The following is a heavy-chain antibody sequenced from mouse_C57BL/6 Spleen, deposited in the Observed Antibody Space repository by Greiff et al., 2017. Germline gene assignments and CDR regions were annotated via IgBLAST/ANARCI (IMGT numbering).Heavy chain of an antibody. CDR2: ISDGGSYT. Sequence: EVHLVESGGGLVKPGGSLKLSCAASGFTFSSYAMSWVRQTPEKRLEWVATISDGGSYTYYPDNVKGRFTISRDNAKNTLYLQMSHLKTEDTAMYYCARDRHYSNYWYFDVWGTGTTVTVSS. CDR1: GFTFSSYA. CDR3: ARDRHYSNYWYFDV. V-gene: IGHV5-4*01. J-gene: IGHJ1*03. D-gene: IGHD2-5*01.